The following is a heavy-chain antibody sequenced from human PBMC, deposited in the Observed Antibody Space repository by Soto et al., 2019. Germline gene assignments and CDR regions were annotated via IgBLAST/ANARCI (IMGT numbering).Heavy chain of an antibody. CDR2: IYYSGST. V-gene: IGHV4-39*02. J-gene: IGHJ6*02. Sequence: SETRSLTCTVSGGSISSSSYYWGWIRQPPGKGLEWIGSIYYSGSTYYNPSLKSRVTISVDTSKNQFSLKLSSVTAADTAVYYCARDYSSTPQGYYGMDVWGQGTTVTVSS. D-gene: IGHD6-13*01. CDR1: GGSISSSSYY. CDR3: ARDYSSTPQGYYGMDV.